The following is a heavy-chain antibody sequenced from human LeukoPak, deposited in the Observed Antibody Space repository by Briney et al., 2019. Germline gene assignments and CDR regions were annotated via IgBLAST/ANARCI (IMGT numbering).Heavy chain of an antibody. J-gene: IGHJ4*02. CDR1: RFTFSSYS. CDR3: AKGGGAYYSDSSTYSAPFEH. D-gene: IGHD3-22*01. CDR2: ISSSSNTI. V-gene: IGHV3-48*01. Sequence: GGSLRLSCAASRFTFSSYSMNWVRQAPGKGLEWVSYISSSSNTIYYADSVKGRFTISRDNAKNSLYLQMNSLRAEDTAVYYCAKGGGAYYSDSSTYSAPFEHWGQGTLVTVSS.